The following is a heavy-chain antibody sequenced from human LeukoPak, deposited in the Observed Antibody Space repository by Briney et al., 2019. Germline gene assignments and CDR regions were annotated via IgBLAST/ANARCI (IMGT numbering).Heavy chain of an antibody. V-gene: IGHV3-33*01. CDR1: GFTFNNYG. D-gene: IGHD3-22*01. Sequence: GGSLRLSCAASGFTFNNYGMHWVRHAPGKGLEWVAAIWYDGSNKYYADSVKGRFTISRDNSKNTLYLQMNSLRAEDTALYYCARGQEYYYDSSAYSKFDYWGQGTLVTVSS. CDR3: ARGQEYYYDSSAYSKFDY. CDR2: IWYDGSNK. J-gene: IGHJ4*02.